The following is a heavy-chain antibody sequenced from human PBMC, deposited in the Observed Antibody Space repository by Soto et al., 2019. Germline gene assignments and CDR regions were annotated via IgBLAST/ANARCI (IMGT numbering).Heavy chain of an antibody. CDR3: TTDPYYDSTDFDY. CDR1: GFTFSNAW. V-gene: IGHV3-15*07. CDR2: IKSKTDGGTT. J-gene: IGHJ4*02. Sequence: GGSLILSCAASGFTFSNAWMNWVRQAPGYGLKWVGRIKSKTDGGTTDYAAPVKGRFTISRDHSKNTLYLQMTSLKPEDTAVYYCTTDPYYDSTDFDYWGQGTLVTVSS. D-gene: IGHD3-22*01.